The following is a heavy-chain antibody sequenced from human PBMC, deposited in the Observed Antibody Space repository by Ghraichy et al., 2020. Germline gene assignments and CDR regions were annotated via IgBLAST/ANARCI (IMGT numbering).Heavy chain of an antibody. D-gene: IGHD3-16*01. V-gene: IGHV3-30*03. Sequence: GESLNISCAASGFTFSSYGMHWVRQAPGKGLEWVAVISYDGSNKYYADSVKGRFTISRDNSKNTLYLQMNSLRAEDTAVYYCARDPRLGYYGMDVWGQGTTVTVSS. CDR1: GFTFSSYG. CDR2: ISYDGSNK. CDR3: ARDPRLGYYGMDV. J-gene: IGHJ6*02.